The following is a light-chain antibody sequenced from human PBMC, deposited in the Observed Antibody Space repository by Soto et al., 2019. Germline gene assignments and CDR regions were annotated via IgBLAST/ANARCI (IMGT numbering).Light chain of an antibody. CDR3: QQYNNWPWT. V-gene: IGKV3-15*01. J-gene: IGKJ1*01. CDR2: GAS. Sequence: EIVWTQSPATLSLSPGERATLSCRASQSVSSYLAWYQQKPGQAPRLLIYGASTRATGIPARFSGSGSGTEFTLTISSLQSEDFAVYYCQQYNNWPWTFGQGTNVDIK. CDR1: QSVSSY.